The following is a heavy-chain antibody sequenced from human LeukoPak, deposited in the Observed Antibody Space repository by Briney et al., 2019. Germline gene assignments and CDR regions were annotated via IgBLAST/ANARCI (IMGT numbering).Heavy chain of an antibody. Sequence: GGSLRLSCAASGFTFSNYFMSWVREAPGKGLEWVAIIKQEGSERYYVDSAKGRFTISRDNAKNTMYLQMSSLRAEDTAVYYCARDSGGLSGSYEDYWGQGSLLTVSS. CDR2: IKQEGSER. D-gene: IGHD6-19*01. CDR1: GFTFSNYF. J-gene: IGHJ4*02. CDR3: ARDSGGLSGSYEDY. V-gene: IGHV3-7*01.